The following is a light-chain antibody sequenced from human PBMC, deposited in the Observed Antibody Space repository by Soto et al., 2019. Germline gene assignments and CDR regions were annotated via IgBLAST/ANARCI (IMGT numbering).Light chain of an antibody. V-gene: IGKV3-20*01. J-gene: IGKJ1*01. CDR3: QRFGTSPPWT. CDR2: AAS. Sequence: EIVLTQSPGTLSLSPGDRATLSCRASQSVITNYLAWYRQKPGQAPRLLIYAASSRATGIPDRFSGSGSGTDFTLTISRLEPEDFAVYYCQRFGTSPPWTFGQGTKVDIK. CDR1: QSVITNY.